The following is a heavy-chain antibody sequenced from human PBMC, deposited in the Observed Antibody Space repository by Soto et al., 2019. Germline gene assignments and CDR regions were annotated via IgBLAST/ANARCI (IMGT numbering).Heavy chain of an antibody. D-gene: IGHD2-2*02. CDR3: AREYTAWPLAYGLDV. Sequence: NPGGSLRLSCVGSGFTFSTYSINWVRQAPGKGLEWVSSISSRSDIYYADSVKGRFTISRDNAKNSVSLQMSSLRAEDTAVYYCAREYTAWPLAYGLDVWGQGTTVTVSS. J-gene: IGHJ6*02. V-gene: IGHV3-21*01. CDR1: GFTFSTYS. CDR2: ISSRSDI.